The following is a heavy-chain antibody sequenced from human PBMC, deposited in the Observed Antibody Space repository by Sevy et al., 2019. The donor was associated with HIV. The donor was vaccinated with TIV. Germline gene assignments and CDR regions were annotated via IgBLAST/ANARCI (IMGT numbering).Heavy chain of an antibody. D-gene: IGHD5-18*01. CDR1: GGSFSGYY. V-gene: IGHV4-34*01. J-gene: IGHJ3*02. Sequence: SETLSLTCAVYGGSFSGYYWSWIRQPPGKGLEWIGEINHSGSTNYNPSLKIRVTISVDTSKNQFSLKLSSVTAADTAVYYCARGTNVDTAMVDAFDIWGQGTMVTVSS. CDR2: INHSGST. CDR3: ARGTNVDTAMVDAFDI.